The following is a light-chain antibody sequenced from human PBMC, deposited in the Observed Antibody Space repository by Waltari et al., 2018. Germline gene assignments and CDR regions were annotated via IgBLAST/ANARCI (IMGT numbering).Light chain of an antibody. CDR3: LLTSSDDSSV. CDR1: TGPVTPDHH. J-gene: IGLJ3*02. V-gene: IGLV7-46*01. Sequence: QPVVTQAPSLTVSPGGTVTLTCGYNTGPVTPDHHTYWFQQKPGQSPRTLIYDATKKHSWTPARFSGSLLGGKAALTLSGAQPEDEAEYYCLLTSSDDSSVFGGGTKVTVL. CDR2: DAT.